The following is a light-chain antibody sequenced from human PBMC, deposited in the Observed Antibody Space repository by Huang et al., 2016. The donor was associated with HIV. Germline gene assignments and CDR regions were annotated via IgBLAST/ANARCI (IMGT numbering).Light chain of an antibody. CDR3: QQSYSTLRYT. V-gene: IGKV1-39*01. CDR1: QSISSY. CDR2: SAS. J-gene: IGKJ2*01. Sequence: DIQMTQSPSSLSAAVVDRVTITCRASQSISSYLNWYQHKPGKAPKLLSYSASSLQSGVPSRFSGSGSGTDFTLTISSLQPEDFASYYCQQSYSTLRYTFGQGTKLEIK.